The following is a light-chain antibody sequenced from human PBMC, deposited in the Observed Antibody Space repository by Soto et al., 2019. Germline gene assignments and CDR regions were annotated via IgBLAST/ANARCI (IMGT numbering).Light chain of an antibody. CDR3: QHYGETPIT. CDR1: QSVSRR. CDR2: GAS. V-gene: IGKV3-20*01. Sequence: EIVLTQSPGTLSLSPGGRATLSCRASQSVSRRLAWYQHRPGQSPRLLISGASMRASGVPVRFSGSGSGTDFTLTISRLEPEDFAVYYCQHYGETPITFGLGIRLEIK. J-gene: IGKJ5*01.